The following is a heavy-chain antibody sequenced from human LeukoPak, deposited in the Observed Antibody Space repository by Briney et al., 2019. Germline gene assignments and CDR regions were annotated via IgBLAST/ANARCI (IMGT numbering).Heavy chain of an antibody. CDR2: INPNSGGT. CDR1: GYTFTGYY. J-gene: IGHJ3*02. D-gene: IGHD1-1*01. CDR3: ARDNNESDAFDI. Sequence: ASGKVSCKASGYTFTGYYMPWVRQAPGQGLEWMGWINPNSGGTNYAQKFQGRVTMTRDTSISTAYMELSRLRSDDTAVYYCARDNNESDAFDIWGQGTMVTVSS. V-gene: IGHV1-2*02.